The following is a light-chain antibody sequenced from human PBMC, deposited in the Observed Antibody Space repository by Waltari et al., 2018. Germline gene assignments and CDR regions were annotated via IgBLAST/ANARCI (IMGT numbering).Light chain of an antibody. CDR3: QQGNSFPYT. CDR2: DAS. CDR1: HDISDY. V-gene: IGKV1-33*01. Sequence: DIQMTQSPSSLSASVGDTVTITCQANHDISDYLNWYQQKPGKAPNLLISDASHLEAGVPSRFSGSGYGTDFILAISSLQPEDCGTFYCQQGNSFPYTFGQGTKLEI. J-gene: IGKJ2*01.